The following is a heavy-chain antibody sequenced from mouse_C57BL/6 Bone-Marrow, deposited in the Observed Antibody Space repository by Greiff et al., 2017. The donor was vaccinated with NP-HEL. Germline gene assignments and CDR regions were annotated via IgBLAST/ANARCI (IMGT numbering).Heavy chain of an antibody. CDR3: ARSDGNPHFDY. CDR1: GYAFSSSW. CDR2: IYPGGGDT. V-gene: IGHV1-82*01. Sequence: VQLQQSGPELVKPGASVKISCKASGYAFSSSWMNWVKQRPGKGLEWIGRIYPGGGDTNYNGKFKGKATLTADKSSSTAYMQLSILTSEDSAVYFCARSDGNPHFDYWGQGTTLTVSS. J-gene: IGHJ2*01. D-gene: IGHD2-1*01.